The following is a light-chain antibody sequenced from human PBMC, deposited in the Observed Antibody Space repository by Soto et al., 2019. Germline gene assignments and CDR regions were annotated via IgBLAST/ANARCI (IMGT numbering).Light chain of an antibody. CDR2: EVS. V-gene: IGLV2-14*01. J-gene: IGLJ1*01. CDR1: SSDVGGYHY. CDR3: VSFRSSRTLV. Sequence: QSALTQPASVSGSPGQSVTISCTGTSSDVGGYHYVSWYQHHPGKAPKLMIYEVSKRPSGVPDRFSGSKSGNTASLTISGLQAEDEAEYYCVSFRSSRTLVFGAGTKLTVL.